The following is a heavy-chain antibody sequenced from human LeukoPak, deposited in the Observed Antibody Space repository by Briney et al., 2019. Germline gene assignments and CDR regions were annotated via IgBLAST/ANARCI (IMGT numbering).Heavy chain of an antibody. Sequence: GGSLRLSCAASGFTFSSYAVSWVRQALGKGLEWVSAISGSGGSTYYADSVKGRFTISRDNSKNTLCLQMNSLIAEDTAVYYCARDSVYGSGSYSHWGQGTLVTVSS. V-gene: IGHV3-23*01. CDR1: GFTFSSYA. CDR3: ARDSVYGSGSYSH. D-gene: IGHD3-10*01. CDR2: ISGSGGST. J-gene: IGHJ4*02.